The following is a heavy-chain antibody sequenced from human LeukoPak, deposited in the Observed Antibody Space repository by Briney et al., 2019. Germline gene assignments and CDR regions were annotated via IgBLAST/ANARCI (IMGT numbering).Heavy chain of an antibody. D-gene: IGHD3-16*01. J-gene: IGHJ4*02. CDR3: AREATFGYHYFDY. CDR2: IYQHGSEE. Sequence: GGSLRLSCAVSGFTFSSNRMSWVRQAPGKGLEWVANIYQHGSEEHYVDSVKGRFTISRDNAKNSLYLQMDSLRAEDTAMYYRAREATFGYHYFDYWGQGTLVTVSS. CDR1: GFTFSSNR. V-gene: IGHV3-7*01.